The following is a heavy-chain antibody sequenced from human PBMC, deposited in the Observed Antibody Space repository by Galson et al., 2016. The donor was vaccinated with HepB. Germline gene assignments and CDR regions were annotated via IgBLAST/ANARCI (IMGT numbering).Heavy chain of an antibody. CDR1: GGSFSDYY. CDR2: VNHSGGT. D-gene: IGHD2-2*01. J-gene: IGHJ1*01. V-gene: IGHV4-34*01. Sequence: SETLSLTCAVSGGSFSDYYWSAIRQPPGKGLEWIAEVNHSGGTNSNPSLKSRVTISVDTSKNRFSLRLSSVTAADTAVYYCARGGTGYCSGTRCYSRYFHYWGQGTLVTVSS. CDR3: ARGGTGYCSGTRCYSRYFHY.